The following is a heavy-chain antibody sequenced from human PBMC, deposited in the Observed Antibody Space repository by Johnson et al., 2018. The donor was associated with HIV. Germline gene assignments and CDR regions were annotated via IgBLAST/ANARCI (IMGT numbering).Heavy chain of an antibody. CDR2: IRYDGGNK. J-gene: IGHJ3*02. V-gene: IGHV3-30*02. Sequence: QVQLVESGGGVVQPGGSLRLPCVASGFTLSNYGMHWVRQAPGKGLEWVAFIRYDGGNKYYADSVKGRFTISRDNAKNSLYLQMNSLRAEDTAVYYCAKSIAAAGTNAFDIWGQGTMVTVSS. D-gene: IGHD6-13*01. CDR3: AKSIAAAGTNAFDI. CDR1: GFTLSNYG.